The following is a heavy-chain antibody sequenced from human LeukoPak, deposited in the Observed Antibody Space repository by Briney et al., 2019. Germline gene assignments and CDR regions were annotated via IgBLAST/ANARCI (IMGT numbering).Heavy chain of an antibody. Sequence: ASVKVSCKASGYTFTGYYMHWVRQAPGQGLEWMGWINPNSGGTNYAQKFQGRVTMTRDTSISTAYMELSRLRSDDTAVYYCARPFNWNSADFDHWGQGTLVTVSS. V-gene: IGHV1-2*02. J-gene: IGHJ4*02. D-gene: IGHD1-1*01. CDR1: GYTFTGYY. CDR2: INPNSGGT. CDR3: ARPFNWNSADFDH.